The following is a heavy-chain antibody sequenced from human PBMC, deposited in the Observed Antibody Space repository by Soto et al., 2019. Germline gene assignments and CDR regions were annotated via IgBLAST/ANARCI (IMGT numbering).Heavy chain of an antibody. CDR2: IYYSGST. CDR1: GGSISSGGYY. Sequence: SETLSLTCTVSGGSISSGGYYWSWIRQHPGKGLEWIGYIYYSGSTYYNPSLKSRVTISVDTSKNQFSLKLSSVTAADTAVYYCARVSSKGYYYYGMDVWGQGTTVTSP. CDR3: ARVSSKGYYYYGMDV. D-gene: IGHD6-13*01. J-gene: IGHJ6*02. V-gene: IGHV4-31*03.